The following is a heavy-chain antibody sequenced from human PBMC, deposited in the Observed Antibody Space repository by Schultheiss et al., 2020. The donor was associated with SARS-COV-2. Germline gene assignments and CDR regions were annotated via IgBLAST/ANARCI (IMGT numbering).Heavy chain of an antibody. CDR3: ARESYGDYGVDFDY. D-gene: IGHD4-17*01. V-gene: IGHV1-18*01. Sequence: ASVKVSCKASGYPFPLSFLLFFLQAPGQGLEWMGWISAYNGNTNYAQKLQGRVTMTTDTSTSTAYMELRSLRSDDTAVYYCARESYGDYGVDFDYWGQGT. J-gene: IGHJ4*02. CDR1: GYPFPLSF. CDR2: ISAYNGNT.